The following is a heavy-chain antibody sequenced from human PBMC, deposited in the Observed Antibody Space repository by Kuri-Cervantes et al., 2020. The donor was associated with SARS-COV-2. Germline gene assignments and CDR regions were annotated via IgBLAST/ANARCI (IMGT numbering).Heavy chain of an antibody. CDR1: GFNFDDHG. V-gene: IGHV3-20*04. CDR2: ISWNGGIT. J-gene: IGHJ3*02. CDR3: ARGYYDFWSGYGGYAFDI. Sequence: GGSLRLSCAASGFNFDDHGMSWVRQAPGKGLEWVSGISWNGGITGYADSVKGRFTISRDNAKNSLYLQMNSLRAEDTAVYYCARGYYDFWSGYGGYAFDIWGQGTMVTVSS. D-gene: IGHD3-3*01.